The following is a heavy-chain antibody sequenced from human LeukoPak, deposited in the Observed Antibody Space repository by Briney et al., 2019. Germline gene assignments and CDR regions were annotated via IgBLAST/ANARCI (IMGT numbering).Heavy chain of an antibody. CDR2: ISYIGST. J-gene: IGHJ3*02. D-gene: IGHD4-17*01. Sequence: SETLSLTCTVSGGSISSHYWSWIRQPPGKGLEWIGYISYIGSTNYNPSLKSRVTISIDTSKNQFSLKLSSVTAADTAVYYCARDLVTVTKGFDIWGQGTMVSVSS. CDR3: ARDLVTVTKGFDI. CDR1: GGSISSHY. V-gene: IGHV4-59*11.